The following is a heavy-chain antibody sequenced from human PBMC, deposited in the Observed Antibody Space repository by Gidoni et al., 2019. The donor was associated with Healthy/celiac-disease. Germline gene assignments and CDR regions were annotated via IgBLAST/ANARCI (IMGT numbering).Heavy chain of an antibody. J-gene: IGHJ5*02. CDR3: ARKYLNNWFDP. CDR1: WFSLSNARMV. V-gene: IGHV2-26*01. CDR2: IFSNDEK. Sequence: QVTLKNSGPVLVTPTETLRLPCPVSWFSLSNARMVVSWIRRPPGKALEWHAHIFSNDEKSYSTSRQSRLTISKDTSKSQVVLTMTNMDPADTATYYCARKYLNNWFDPWGQGTLVTVSS.